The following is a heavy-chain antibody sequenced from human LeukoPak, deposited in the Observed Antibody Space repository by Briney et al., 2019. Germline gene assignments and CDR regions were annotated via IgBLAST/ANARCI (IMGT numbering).Heavy chain of an antibody. Sequence: GGSLRLSCAASGFTFSSYSMNWVRQAPGKGLEWVSSISSSSSYIYYADSVKGRFTISRDNAKNSLYLQMNSLRAEDTAVYYCARAPQGIYSSSWYVWDYFDYWGRGTLVTVSP. CDR1: GFTFSSYS. V-gene: IGHV3-21*01. J-gene: IGHJ4*02. CDR2: ISSSSSYI. D-gene: IGHD6-13*01. CDR3: ARAPQGIYSSSWYVWDYFDY.